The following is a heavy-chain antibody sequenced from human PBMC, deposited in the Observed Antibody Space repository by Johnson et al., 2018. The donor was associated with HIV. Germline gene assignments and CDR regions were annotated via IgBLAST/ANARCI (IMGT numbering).Heavy chain of an antibody. CDR1: GFTFSSYA. Sequence: QVHLVESGGGVVQPGRSLRLSCAASGFTFSSYAMHWVRQAPGKGLEWVAVISYDGSNKYYEDSVKGRFTISRDNAKNSLYLQMNSLRAEDTDMYYCAKNNEVWGLLPVDALDGLGQGTSITVSS. J-gene: IGHJ3*01. D-gene: IGHD1-26*01. CDR2: ISYDGSNK. CDR3: AKNNEVWGLLPVDALDG. V-gene: IGHV3-30*18.